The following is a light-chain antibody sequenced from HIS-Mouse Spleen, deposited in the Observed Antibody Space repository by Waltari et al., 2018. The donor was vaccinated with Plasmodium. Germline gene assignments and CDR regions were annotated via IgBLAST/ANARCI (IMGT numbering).Light chain of an antibody. J-gene: IGLJ2*01. CDR1: RSTIGNNY. CDR3: GTWDSSLSAGVV. CDR2: DNN. V-gene: IGLV1-51*01. Sequence: QSVLTQPPSASAAPGPKVTIPCSGSRSTIGNNYVSCYQQLPGPAPKLLIYDNNKRPSGIPDRFSGSKSGTSATLGITGLQTGDEADYYCGTWDSSLSAGVVFGGGTKLTVL.